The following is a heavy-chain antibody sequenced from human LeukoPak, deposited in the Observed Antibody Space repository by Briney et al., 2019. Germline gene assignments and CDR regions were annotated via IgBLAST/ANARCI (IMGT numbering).Heavy chain of an antibody. D-gene: IGHD6-19*01. CDR3: ARASVLFSSGWYPGDY. CDR2: ISTYNGNT. Sequence: ASVKVSCKASGYTFTSYGISWVRQAPGQGLEWMGWISTYNGNTNYAQKLQGRVTKTTVTSTSTAYMELTSLRSDDTAVYYCARASVLFSSGWYPGDYWGQGTLVTVSS. CDR1: GYTFTSYG. J-gene: IGHJ4*02. V-gene: IGHV1-18*01.